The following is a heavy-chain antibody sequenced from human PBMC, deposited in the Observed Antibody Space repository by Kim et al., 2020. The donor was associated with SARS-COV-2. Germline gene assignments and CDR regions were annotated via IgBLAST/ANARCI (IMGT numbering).Heavy chain of an antibody. Sequence: GGSLRLSCAASGFTFSDYYMSWIRQAPGKGLEWVSYISSSGSTIYYADSVKGRFTISRDNAKNSLYLQMNSLRAEDTAVYYCARDGERYYYDSSGYQYYYYYGMDVWGQGTTVTVSS. V-gene: IGHV3-11*01. CDR3: ARDGERYYYDSSGYQYYYYYGMDV. CDR2: ISSSGSTI. D-gene: IGHD3-22*01. J-gene: IGHJ6*02. CDR1: GFTFSDYY.